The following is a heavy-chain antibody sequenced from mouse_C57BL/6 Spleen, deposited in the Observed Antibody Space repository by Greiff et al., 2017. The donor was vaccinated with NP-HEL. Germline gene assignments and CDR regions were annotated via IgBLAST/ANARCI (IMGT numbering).Heavy chain of an antibody. CDR2: ILPGSGST. J-gene: IGHJ2*01. Sequence: VQLQQSGAELMKPGASVKLSCKATGYTFTGYWIEWVKQRPGHGLEWIGEILPGSGSTNYNEKFKGKATFTADTSSNTAYMQLSSLTTEDSAIYYCARKGHYYGSSYGYYFDDWGQGTTLTVSS. D-gene: IGHD1-1*01. CDR3: ARKGHYYGSSYGYYFDD. CDR1: GYTFTGYW. V-gene: IGHV1-9*01.